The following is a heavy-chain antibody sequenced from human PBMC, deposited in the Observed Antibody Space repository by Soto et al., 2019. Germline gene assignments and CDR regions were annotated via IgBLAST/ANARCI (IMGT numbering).Heavy chain of an antibody. Sequence: GASVKVSCKASGYTFTGYYMHWVRQAPGQGLEWMGWINPNSGGTNYAQKFQGRVTMTRDTSISTAYMELSRLRSDDTAVYYCASSYSSSSLGPYYYYGMDVWGQGTTVTVSS. CDR2: INPNSGGT. D-gene: IGHD6-6*01. CDR1: GYTFTGYY. CDR3: ASSYSSSSLGPYYYYGMDV. J-gene: IGHJ6*02. V-gene: IGHV1-2*02.